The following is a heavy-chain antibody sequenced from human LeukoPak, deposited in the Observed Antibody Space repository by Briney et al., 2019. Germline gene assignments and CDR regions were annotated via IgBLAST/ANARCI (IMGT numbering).Heavy chain of an antibody. D-gene: IGHD3-10*01. CDR2: IYPGDSDT. Sequence: GESLKISCKGAGYSFTSYWIGWVRQMPGKGLEWMGIIYPGDSDTRYSPSFQGQVTISADKSISTAYLQWSSLKASDTAMYYCARGRGSGSYYNVHYFDYWGQGTLVTVSS. CDR3: ARGRGSGSYYNVHYFDY. V-gene: IGHV5-51*01. CDR1: GYSFTSYW. J-gene: IGHJ4*02.